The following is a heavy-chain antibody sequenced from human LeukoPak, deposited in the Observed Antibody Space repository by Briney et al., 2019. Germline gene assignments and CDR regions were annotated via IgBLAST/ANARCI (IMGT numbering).Heavy chain of an antibody. CDR3: ARVEGRICSGWYENDY. V-gene: IGHV4-59*01. CDR1: GGSISSYY. D-gene: IGHD6-19*01. J-gene: IGHJ4*01. Sequence: SETLSLTCTVSGGSISSYYWSWIRQPPGKGLEWIGYIYYSGSTNYNPSLKSRVTISVDTSKNQFSLKLSSVTAADTAVYYCARVEGRICSGWYENDYWGQEPWSPSPQ. CDR2: IYYSGST.